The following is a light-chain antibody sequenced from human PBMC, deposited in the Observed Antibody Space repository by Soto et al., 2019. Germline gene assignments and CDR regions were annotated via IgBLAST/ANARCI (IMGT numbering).Light chain of an antibody. V-gene: IGKV3-20*01. CDR3: QQYGSSPLT. J-gene: IGKJ4*01. CDR1: QTVNSKY. CDR2: GAS. Sequence: EIVLTQSPGTLSLSPGERATLSCRASQTVNSKYLAWYQQKPGQAPRLLIYGASSRATGIPDRFSGSGSGTDFTLTISRLEPEDFAVYSCQQYGSSPLTFGGGTKVEIK.